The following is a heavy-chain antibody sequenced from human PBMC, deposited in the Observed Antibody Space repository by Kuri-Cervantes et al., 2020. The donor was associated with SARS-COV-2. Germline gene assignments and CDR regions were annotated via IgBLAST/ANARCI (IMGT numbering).Heavy chain of an antibody. CDR1: GYTFTSYG. J-gene: IGHJ6*03. D-gene: IGHD6-13*01. CDR3: ARHYGYSSSWYRYYYYYYMDV. Sequence: ASVKVSCKASGYTFTSYGISWVRQAPGQGLEWMGWISAYNGNTNYAQKLQGRVTMTTDTSTSTAYMELRSLRSDDTAVYYCARHYGYSSSWYRYYYYYYMDVWGKGTTVTVSS. CDR2: ISAYNGNT. V-gene: IGHV1-18*01.